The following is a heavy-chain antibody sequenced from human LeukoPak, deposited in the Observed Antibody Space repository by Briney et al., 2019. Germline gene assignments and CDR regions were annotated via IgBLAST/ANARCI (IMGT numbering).Heavy chain of an antibody. J-gene: IGHJ4*02. CDR3: ARDYTEGITWYYYFDY. CDR2: LSVGGGDT. CDR1: GFTFSSSW. Sequence: PGGSLRLSCVASGFTFSSSWMNWVRQAPGKGLEWVAALSVGGGDTYYADSVKGRFTISRDISKSTLHLQMNGLRAEDTATYYCARDYTEGITWYYYFDYWGQGTLVSVSS. D-gene: IGHD3-16*01. V-gene: IGHV3-23*01.